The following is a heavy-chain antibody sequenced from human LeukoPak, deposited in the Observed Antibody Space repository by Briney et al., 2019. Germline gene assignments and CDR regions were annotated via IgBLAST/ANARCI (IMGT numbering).Heavy chain of an antibody. CDR2: ISSSSSTM. J-gene: IGHJ6*03. CDR1: GFTFSSYS. CDR3: SRGGYDTYYYYDYYMDV. D-gene: IGHD5-12*01. V-gene: IGHV3-48*01. Sequence: GGSLRLSCAASGFTFSSYSMNWVPQAPGKGLEWVSYISSSSSTMYYADSVKGRFTISRDNAKNSLYLQMNSLRAEDTAVYYCSRGGYDTYYYYDYYMDVWGKGTTVTVSS.